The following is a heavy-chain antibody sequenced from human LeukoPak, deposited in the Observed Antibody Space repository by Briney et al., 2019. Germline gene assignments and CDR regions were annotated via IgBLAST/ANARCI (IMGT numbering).Heavy chain of an antibody. J-gene: IGHJ6*02. D-gene: IGHD2-15*01. CDR2: ISWNSGSI. V-gene: IGHV3-9*01. CDR3: AKARGGYYYGMDV. CDR1: GFTFDDYA. Sequence: GGSLRLSCAASGFTFDDYAMHWVRQAPGKGLEWVSGISWNSGSIGYADSVKGRSTISRDNAKNSLYLQMNSLRAEDTALYYCAKARGGYYYGMDVWGQGTTVTVSS.